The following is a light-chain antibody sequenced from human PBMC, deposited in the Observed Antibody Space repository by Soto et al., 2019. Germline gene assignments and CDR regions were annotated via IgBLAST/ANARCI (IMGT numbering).Light chain of an antibody. CDR2: WAS. Sequence: DIVMTQSPDSLAVSLGEXATINCKSSQSVLYSSNNKNYLAWYQQKPGQPPKLLIYWASTRESGVPDRFSGSGSGTDFTLTISSMQAEDVAVYYCQQYYSTPWTFGQGTRWIS. V-gene: IGKV4-1*01. CDR1: QSVLYSSNNKNY. J-gene: IGKJ1*01. CDR3: QQYYSTPWT.